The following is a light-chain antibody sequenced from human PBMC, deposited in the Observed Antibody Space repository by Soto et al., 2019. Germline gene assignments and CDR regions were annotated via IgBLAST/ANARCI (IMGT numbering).Light chain of an antibody. V-gene: IGLV2-14*01. CDR2: DVT. CDR1: SSDVGGYNY. CDR3: SSYTTTGTPWV. J-gene: IGLJ3*02. Sequence: QSALTQPASVSGSPGQSITISCTGTSSDVGGYNYVSWDQQHPGKAPKLMIYDVTNRPSGVSNRFSGSKSSNTASLTISGLQAEDEADYYCSSYTTTGTPWVFGGGTKLTVL.